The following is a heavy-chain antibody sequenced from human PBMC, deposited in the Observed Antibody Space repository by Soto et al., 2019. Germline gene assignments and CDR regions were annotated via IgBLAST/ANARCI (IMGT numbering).Heavy chain of an antibody. J-gene: IGHJ6*02. CDR3: ARAPGWFGELLYRPYYYYGMDV. Sequence: SETLSLTCAVYCGSFIGYYWSWIRQPPGKGLEWIGEINHSGSTNYNPSLKSRVTISVDTSKNQFSLKLSSVTAADTAVYYCARAPGWFGELLYRPYYYYGMDVWGQGTTVTVSS. CDR1: CGSFIGYY. V-gene: IGHV4-34*01. D-gene: IGHD3-10*01. CDR2: INHSGST.